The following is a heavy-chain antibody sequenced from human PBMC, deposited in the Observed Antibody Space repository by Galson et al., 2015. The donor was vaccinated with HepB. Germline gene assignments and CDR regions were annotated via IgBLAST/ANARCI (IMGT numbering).Heavy chain of an antibody. V-gene: IGHV2-5*02. Sequence: PALVKPTQTLTLTCTFSGFSLSTSGVGVGWIRQPPGKALEWLALIYWDDDKRYSPSLKSRLTITKDTSKNQVVLTMTNMDPVDTATYYCAHRLGYCSGGSCYSQSEYFQHWGQGTLVTVSS. CDR1: GFSLSTSGVG. J-gene: IGHJ1*01. D-gene: IGHD2-15*01. CDR3: AHRLGYCSGGSCYSQSEYFQH. CDR2: IYWDDDK.